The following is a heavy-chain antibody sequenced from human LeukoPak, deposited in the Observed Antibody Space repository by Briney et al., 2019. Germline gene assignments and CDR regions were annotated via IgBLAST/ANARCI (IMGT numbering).Heavy chain of an antibody. D-gene: IGHD6-13*01. Sequence: ASVKVSCKASGYTFTSYYMHWVRQAPGQGLEWMGIINPSGGSTSYAQKFQGRVTMTRDTSTSTVYMELSSLRSDDTAVYYCARDSRIAAAGTYYYYYGMDVWGQGTTVTVSS. CDR1: GYTFTSYY. J-gene: IGHJ6*02. V-gene: IGHV1-46*01. CDR3: ARDSRIAAAGTYYYYYGMDV. CDR2: INPSGGST.